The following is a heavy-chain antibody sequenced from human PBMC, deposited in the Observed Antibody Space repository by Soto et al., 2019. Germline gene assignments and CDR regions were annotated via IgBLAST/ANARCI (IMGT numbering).Heavy chain of an antibody. CDR1: GGSISSGNYY. D-gene: IGHD2-15*01. Sequence: QVQLQESGPGLVKPSQTLSLTCTVSGGSISSGNYYWSWIRQPPGKGLGWIGFISYSGSTYYITSLKSRVTISVDTSKSQFSLNLSFVTAADTAVYYCATMGTPATGLYFFDYWGQGSLVTVSS. CDR2: ISYSGST. CDR3: ATMGTPATGLYFFDY. J-gene: IGHJ4*02. V-gene: IGHV4-30-4*01.